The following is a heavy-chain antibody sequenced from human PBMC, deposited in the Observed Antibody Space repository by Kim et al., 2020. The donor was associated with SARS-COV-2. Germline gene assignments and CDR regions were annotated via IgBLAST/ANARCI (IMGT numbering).Heavy chain of an antibody. D-gene: IGHD6-25*01. CDR2: ISYDGNNK. Sequence: GGSLRLSCAVSGFTFRSYAMHWVRQAPGKGLEWVAVISYDGNNKYYADSVKGRFTISRDNSKNTLYLQMNSLRPEDTAVYYCARLPGRAAAGTLYCYGMDVWGQGTTVTVTS. J-gene: IGHJ6*02. CDR3: ARLPGRAAAGTLYCYGMDV. V-gene: IGHV3-30*04. CDR1: GFTFRSYA.